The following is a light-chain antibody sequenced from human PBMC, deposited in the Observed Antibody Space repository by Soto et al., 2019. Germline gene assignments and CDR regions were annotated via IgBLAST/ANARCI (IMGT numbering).Light chain of an antibody. CDR3: SSYTSGSTWV. V-gene: IGLV2-14*01. J-gene: IGLJ3*02. CDR2: EVS. Sequence: QSALTQPASVSGSPGQSITISCTGTSSDVGAYNYVSWYQQHPGKAPKLMIYEVSNRPSGVSNRFSGSKSGNTASLTISGLQAKDEGDYYCSSYTSGSTWVFGGGTKVTVL. CDR1: SSDVGAYNY.